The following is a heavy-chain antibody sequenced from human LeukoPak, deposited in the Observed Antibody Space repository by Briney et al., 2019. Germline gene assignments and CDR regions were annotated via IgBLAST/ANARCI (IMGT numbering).Heavy chain of an antibody. Sequence: SETLSLTCTVSGGSISRYYWSWIRQPPGKGLEWIGYIYYSGSTKYSPSLKSRVTISVDRSKNQFSLKLSSVTAADTAVYYCARVPPPLWFGELANYYMDVWGKGTTVTVSS. CDR3: ARVPPPLWFGELANYYMDV. J-gene: IGHJ6*03. CDR2: IYYSGST. V-gene: IGHV4-59*12. D-gene: IGHD3-10*01. CDR1: GGSISRYY.